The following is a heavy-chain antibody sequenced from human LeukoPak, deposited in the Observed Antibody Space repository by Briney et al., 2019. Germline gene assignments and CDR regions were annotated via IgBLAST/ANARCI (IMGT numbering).Heavy chain of an antibody. J-gene: IGHJ5*02. CDR2: ILSTGTT. D-gene: IGHD4-17*01. CDR1: GFPFSASA. Sequence: GGSLRLSCAASGFPFSASAMTWVRQAPGKGLEWVSHILSTGTTYYADSVRGRFTISRDNSKNTLYLLMTSLRADDTAVYYCATVKYDYGDPVGWFDPWGQGTLATVSS. CDR3: ATVKYDYGDPVGWFDP. V-gene: IGHV3-23*01.